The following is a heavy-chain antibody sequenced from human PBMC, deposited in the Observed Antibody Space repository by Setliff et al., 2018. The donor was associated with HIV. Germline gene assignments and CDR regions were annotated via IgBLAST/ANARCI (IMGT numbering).Heavy chain of an antibody. J-gene: IGHJ4*02. CDR3: ARELGLGAFDY. CDR2: INHSGST. CDR1: GGSFSGYY. Sequence: SETLFLTCAVYGGSFSGYYWSWIRQPPGKGLEWIGEINHSGSTNYNPSLKSRVTISVDTSTNHLSLKLSSVAAADTAVYYCARELGLGAFDYWGQGTLVTVSS. D-gene: IGHD5-12*01. V-gene: IGHV4-34*01.